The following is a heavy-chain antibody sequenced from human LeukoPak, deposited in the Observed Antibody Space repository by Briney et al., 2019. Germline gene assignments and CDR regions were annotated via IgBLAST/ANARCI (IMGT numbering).Heavy chain of an antibody. D-gene: IGHD4-23*01. CDR1: GFTFSSYA. CDR2: ISYDGSNK. CDR3: ARDVGGNSADYYFDY. V-gene: IGHV3-30*04. Sequence: SGRSLRLSCAAFGFTFSSYAMHWVRQAPGKGLEWVAVISYDGSNKYCADSVKGRFTISRDNSKNTLYLQMNSLRVEDTAAYYCARDVGGNSADYYFDYWGQGTLVTVSS. J-gene: IGHJ4*02.